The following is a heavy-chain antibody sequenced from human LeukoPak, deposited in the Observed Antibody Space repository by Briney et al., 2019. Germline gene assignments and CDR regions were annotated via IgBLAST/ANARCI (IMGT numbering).Heavy chain of an antibody. J-gene: IGHJ4*02. CDR1: GYSFTNYW. CDR3: ARGYQLFDY. CDR2: IYPGDSHT. D-gene: IGHD6-6*01. Sequence: GESLKISCKGSGYSFTNYWINWVRQVPGKGLEWMGIIYPGDSHTRYSPSFQGQVTISADKPITTAYLQWSSLKASDTAMYYCARGYQLFDYWGQGTLVTVSS. V-gene: IGHV5-51*04.